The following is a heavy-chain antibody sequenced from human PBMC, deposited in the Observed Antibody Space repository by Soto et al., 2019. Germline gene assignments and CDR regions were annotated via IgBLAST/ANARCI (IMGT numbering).Heavy chain of an antibody. J-gene: IGHJ5*02. V-gene: IGHV5-51*01. CDR1: GYSFTSYW. CDR3: ARLLVPAAMRVPYNWFDP. D-gene: IGHD2-2*01. CDR2: IYPGDSDT. Sequence: GESLKISCKGSGYSFTSYWIGWVRQMPGKGLEWMGIIYPGDSDTRYSPSFQGQVTISADKSISTAYLQWSSLKASDTAMYYCARLLVPAAMRVPYNWFDPWGQGTLVTVSS.